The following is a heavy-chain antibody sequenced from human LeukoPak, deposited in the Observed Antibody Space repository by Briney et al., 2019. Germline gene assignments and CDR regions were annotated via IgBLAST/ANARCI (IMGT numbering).Heavy chain of an antibody. J-gene: IGHJ5*02. V-gene: IGHV3-43D*03. D-gene: IGHD2-2*02. CDR3: AKGSGLYCSSTSCYTGGRFWGFDP. CDR1: GFTFDDYA. Sequence: GGSLRLSCAASGFTFDDYAMHWVRQAPGKGLEWVSLISWDGGSTYYADSVKGRFTISRDNSKNSLYLQMNSLRAEDTALYYCAKGSGLYCSSTSCYTGGRFWGFDPWGQGTLVTVSS. CDR2: ISWDGGST.